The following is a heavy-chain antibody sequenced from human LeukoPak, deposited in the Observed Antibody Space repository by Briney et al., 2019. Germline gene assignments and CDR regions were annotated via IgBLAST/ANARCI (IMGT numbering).Heavy chain of an antibody. Sequence: SETLSLTCTVSGGSISSGDYYLSWIRQPPGKGLEWIGYIYYSGSTYCNPSLKSRVTISVDTSKNQFSLKLSSVTAADTAVYYCARASSSWSNHYFDYWGQGTLVTVSS. CDR2: IYYSGST. V-gene: IGHV4-30-4*01. CDR3: ARASSSWSNHYFDY. D-gene: IGHD6-13*01. J-gene: IGHJ4*02. CDR1: GGSISSGDYY.